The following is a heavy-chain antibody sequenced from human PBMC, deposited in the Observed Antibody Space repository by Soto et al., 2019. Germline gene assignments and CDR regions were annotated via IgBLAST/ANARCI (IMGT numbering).Heavy chain of an antibody. Sequence: EVQLLESGGGLVQPGGSLRLSCAASGFTFSSYAMSWVRQAPGKGLEWVSAISGSGGSTYYADSVKGRFTISRDNSXNXLYLQMSSLRAEDTAVYYCAKDLGHVHGGVIAETDYWGQGTLVTVSS. CDR3: AKDLGHVHGGVIAETDY. CDR1: GFTFSSYA. CDR2: ISGSGGST. V-gene: IGHV3-23*01. D-gene: IGHD3-16*02. J-gene: IGHJ4*02.